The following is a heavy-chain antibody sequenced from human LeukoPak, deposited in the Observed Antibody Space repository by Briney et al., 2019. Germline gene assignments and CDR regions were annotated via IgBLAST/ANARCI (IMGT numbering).Heavy chain of an antibody. V-gene: IGHV3-21*01. CDR2: ISSSSTYI. Sequence: GGSLRLSCAASGFTFSSYWIHWVRQAPGKGLVWVSSISSSSTYIYYADSVKGRFTISRDDAKNSLYLQMNSLRAEDTALYYCARDQRGGTYSDYWGQGTLVTVSS. CDR3: ARDQRGGTYSDY. J-gene: IGHJ4*02. CDR1: GFTFSSYW. D-gene: IGHD1-26*01.